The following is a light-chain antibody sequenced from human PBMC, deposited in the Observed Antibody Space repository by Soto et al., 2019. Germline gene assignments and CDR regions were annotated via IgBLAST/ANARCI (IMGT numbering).Light chain of an antibody. CDR2: DVS. J-gene: IGLJ1*01. V-gene: IGLV2-14*03. CDR3: SSHTTSSTRL. CDR1: KGDVGAYHY. Sequence: SDRKRASSEFRGPGATLALRLPLNKGDVGAYHYVSWYQQHPGKAPKLMIYDVSNRPSGVSDRFSGSKSGNTASLTISGLQAEDEADYYCSSHTTSSTRLFGTGTKVTVL.